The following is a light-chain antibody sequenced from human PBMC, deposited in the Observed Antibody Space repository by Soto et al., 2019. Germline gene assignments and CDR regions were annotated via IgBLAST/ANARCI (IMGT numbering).Light chain of an antibody. Sequence: QSVLTQPPSASGTPGQRVTISCSGSSSNIGKNTVNWYQQLPGTAPKLLIHSDTQRPSGVPDRFSGSKSGTSASLAISGLQSEDAADYYCAAWDDSLNGWVFGGGTKLTVL. CDR2: SDT. CDR1: SSNIGKNT. J-gene: IGLJ3*02. V-gene: IGLV1-44*01. CDR3: AAWDDSLNGWV.